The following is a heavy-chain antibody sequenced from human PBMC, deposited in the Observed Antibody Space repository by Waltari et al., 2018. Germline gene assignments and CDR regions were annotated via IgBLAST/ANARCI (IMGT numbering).Heavy chain of an antibody. V-gene: IGHV5-51*01. D-gene: IGHD4-4*01. CDR1: GYSFPSSW. Sequence: EVQLVQSGAEVKQPGESLKISCKCSGYSFPSSWIGCVGQMPGKGLEWMGIIYPCDSDTRYSPSFQGQVTISADKSISTAYLQWSSLKASDTAMYYCARPNYSNYASAAFDIWGQGTMVTVSS. CDR3: ARPNYSNYASAAFDI. CDR2: IYPCDSDT. J-gene: IGHJ3*02.